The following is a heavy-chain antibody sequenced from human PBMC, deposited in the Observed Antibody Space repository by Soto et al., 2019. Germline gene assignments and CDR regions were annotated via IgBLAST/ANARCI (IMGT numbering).Heavy chain of an antibody. CDR2: TYYRPKWYN. Sequence: SQTLSLTCAISGSTVSSYIAAWNCIRQSPSRGLEWLGRTYYRPKWYNYYAVSMKSRITINADTSRNQFSLQLNSVTPEDTAVYYCAREGFLSIYYAYSWFDPWGQGTMVTVSS. D-gene: IGHD3-3*01. CDR3: AREGFLSIYYAYSWFDP. J-gene: IGHJ5*02. V-gene: IGHV6-1*01. CDR1: GSTVSSYIAA.